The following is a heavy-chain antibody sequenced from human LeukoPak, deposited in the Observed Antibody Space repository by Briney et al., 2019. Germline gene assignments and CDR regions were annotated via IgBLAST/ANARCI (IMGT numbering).Heavy chain of an antibody. Sequence: SVKVSCKASGGTFISYAISWVRQAPGQGLEWMGGIIPIFGTANYAQKFQGRVTITTDESTSTAYMELSSLRSEDTAVYYCASAPHKQGYYYYMDVWGKGTTVTVSS. D-gene: IGHD1/OR15-1a*01. J-gene: IGHJ6*03. CDR1: GGTFISYA. V-gene: IGHV1-69*05. CDR2: IIPIFGTA. CDR3: ASAPHKQGYYYYMDV.